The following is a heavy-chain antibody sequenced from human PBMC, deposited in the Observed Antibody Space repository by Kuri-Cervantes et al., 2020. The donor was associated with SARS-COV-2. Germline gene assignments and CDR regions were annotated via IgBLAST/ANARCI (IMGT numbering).Heavy chain of an antibody. J-gene: IGHJ6*02. CDR2: ISYDGSNK. Sequence: GGSLRLSCAASGFTFSSYAMHWVRQAPGKGLEWVAVISYDGSNKYYADSVKGRFTISRDDSKNTLYLQMNSLKTEDTAVYYCTTVRGGSGSYGAYYYYYYGMDVWGQGTTVTVSS. CDR1: GFTFSSYA. CDR3: TTVRGGSGSYGAYYYYYYGMDV. V-gene: IGHV3-30-3*01. D-gene: IGHD3-10*01.